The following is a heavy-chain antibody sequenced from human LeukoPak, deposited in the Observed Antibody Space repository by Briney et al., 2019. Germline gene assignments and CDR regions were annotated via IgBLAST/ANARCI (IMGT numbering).Heavy chain of an antibody. D-gene: IGHD6-19*01. CDR2: ITPILGIA. J-gene: IGHJ5*02. CDR1: GGTSSSYA. CDR3: ARDSRYSSGWYLTDSHWFDP. V-gene: IGHV1-69*04. Sequence: ASVKVSCKASGGTSSSYAISWVRQAPGQGLEWMGRITPILGIANYAQKFQGRVTITADKSTSTAYMELSSLRSEDTAVYYCARDSRYSSGWYLTDSHWFDPWGQGTLVTVSS.